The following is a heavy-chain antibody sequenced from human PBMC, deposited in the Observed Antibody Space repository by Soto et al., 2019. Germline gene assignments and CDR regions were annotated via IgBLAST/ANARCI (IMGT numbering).Heavy chain of an antibody. J-gene: IGHJ6*02. CDR3: ARGGVYSSSSLPRYYYYAMDV. Sequence: EVQLLESGGDLIQPGGSLRLSCVASGITFGSRAMSWVRQAPGEGLEWVSTITDTGGDAKYADSVRGRFTISRDNSKNSLYLQMNSLRAEDTAVFYCARGGVYSSSSLPRYYYYAMDVWGQGTTVTVSS. D-gene: IGHD6-6*01. CDR2: ITDTGGDA. V-gene: IGHV3-23*01. CDR1: GITFGSRA.